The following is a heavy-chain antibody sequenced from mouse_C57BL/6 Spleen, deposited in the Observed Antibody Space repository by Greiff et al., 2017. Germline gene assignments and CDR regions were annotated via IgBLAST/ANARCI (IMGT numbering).Heavy chain of an antibody. J-gene: IGHJ2*01. Sequence: EVQLQQSGPELVKPGASVKISCKASGYSFTGYYMNWVKQSPEKSLEWIGEINPSTGGTTYNQKFKAKATLTVDKSSSTAYMQLKSLTSEDAAVYYCARSGDYDEVDYWGQGTTLTVSS. D-gene: IGHD2-4*01. CDR1: GYSFTGYY. CDR3: ARSGDYDEVDY. CDR2: INPSTGGT. V-gene: IGHV1-42*01.